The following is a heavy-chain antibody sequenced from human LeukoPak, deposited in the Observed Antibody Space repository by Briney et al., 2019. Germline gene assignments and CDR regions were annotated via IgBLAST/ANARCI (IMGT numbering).Heavy chain of an antibody. V-gene: IGHV3-30*14. CDR2: ISYAGNDK. D-gene: IGHD1-26*01. CDR3: ASVEGIVGAAH. J-gene: IGHJ4*02. CDR1: GVTFSSYD. Sequence: PGGSLRLSCAVSGVTFSSYDFHWVRQTPGKGLEWVAMISYAGNDKYFADSVKGRFTISRDNSNNTLYLQMNSLRPEDTGVYYCASVEGIVGAAHWGQGTLVTVSS.